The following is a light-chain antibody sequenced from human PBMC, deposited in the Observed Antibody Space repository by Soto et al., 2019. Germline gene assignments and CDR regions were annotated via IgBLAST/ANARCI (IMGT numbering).Light chain of an antibody. Sequence: QSVLTQPPSVSGAPGQRVTISCTGSSSNIGAGYDVHWYQRLPGTAPKVLIYSNNNRPSGVPYRFSGSKSGTSASLAITGLQAEDEADYYCQSYDSSLSGSYVFGTGTTLTVL. J-gene: IGLJ1*01. CDR1: SSNIGAGYD. CDR3: QSYDSSLSGSYV. V-gene: IGLV1-40*01. CDR2: SNN.